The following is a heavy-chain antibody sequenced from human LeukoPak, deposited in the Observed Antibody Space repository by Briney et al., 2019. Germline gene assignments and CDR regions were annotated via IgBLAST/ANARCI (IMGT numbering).Heavy chain of an antibody. CDR3: AKDGDTAMVFDY. CDR2: IWYDGSSK. CDR1: GFTFSSYG. V-gene: IGHV3-30*02. D-gene: IGHD5-18*01. J-gene: IGHJ4*02. Sequence: GGSLRLSCAASGFTFSSYGMHWVRQAPGKGLEWVAFIWYDGSSKYYADSVKGRFTISRDNSKNTLYLEVNRLRAEDTAVYYCAKDGDTAMVFDYWGQGTLVTVSS.